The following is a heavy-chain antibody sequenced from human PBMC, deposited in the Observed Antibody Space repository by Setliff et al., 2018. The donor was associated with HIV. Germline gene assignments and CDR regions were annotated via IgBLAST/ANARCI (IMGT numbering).Heavy chain of an antibody. V-gene: IGHV1-69*13. J-gene: IGHJ6*03. CDR3: ARERSGGDYPYKYYYYMDV. CDR2: IIPIFGST. Sequence: GASVKVSCKASGGTFSNYAISWVRQAPGQGLEWMGGIIPIFGSTKYAQKFQDRVTITADESTYTADMELSSLRSEDTAVYYCARERSGGDYPYKYYYYMDVWGDGTTVTVSS. CDR1: GGTFSNYA. D-gene: IGHD4-17*01.